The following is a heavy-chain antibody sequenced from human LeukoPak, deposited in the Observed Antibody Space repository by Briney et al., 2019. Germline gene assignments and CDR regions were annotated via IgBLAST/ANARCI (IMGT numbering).Heavy chain of an antibody. CDR2: IKQDGSEK. CDR3: ARAYYDFWSGYYLDY. J-gene: IGHJ4*02. V-gene: IGHV3-7*01. D-gene: IGHD3-3*01. Sequence: GGSLRLSCAASGFTFSSYGMHWVRQAPGKGLEWVANIKQDGSEKYYVDSVKGRFTISRDNAKNSLYLQMNSLRAEDTAVYYCARAYYDFWSGYYLDYWGQGTLVTVSS. CDR1: GFTFSSYG.